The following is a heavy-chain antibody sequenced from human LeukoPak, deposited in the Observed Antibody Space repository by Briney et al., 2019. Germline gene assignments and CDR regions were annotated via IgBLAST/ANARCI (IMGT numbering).Heavy chain of an antibody. CDR1: GGSISSYY. D-gene: IGHD1-26*01. V-gene: IGHV4-59*12. CDR2: IYYSGST. Sequence: SETLSLTCTVSGGSISSYYWSWIRQPPGKGLEWIGYIYYSGSTNYNPSLKSRVTISVDRSKNQFSLKLSSVTAADTAVYYCARDASGSYSYWGQGTLVTVSS. J-gene: IGHJ4*02. CDR3: ARDASGSYSY.